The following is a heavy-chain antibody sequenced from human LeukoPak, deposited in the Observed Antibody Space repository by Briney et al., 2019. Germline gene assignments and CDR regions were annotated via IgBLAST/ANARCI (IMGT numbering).Heavy chain of an antibody. Sequence: SETLSLTCTVSGGSISSSSYYWGWIRQPPGKGLEWIGSIYYSGSTYYNPSLKSRVTISVDTSKNQFSLKLSSVTAADTAVYYCARDWLVLTGPDYWGQGTLVTVSS. CDR3: ARDWLVLTGPDY. CDR2: IYYSGST. CDR1: GGSISSSSYY. D-gene: IGHD3-9*01. J-gene: IGHJ4*02. V-gene: IGHV4-39*07.